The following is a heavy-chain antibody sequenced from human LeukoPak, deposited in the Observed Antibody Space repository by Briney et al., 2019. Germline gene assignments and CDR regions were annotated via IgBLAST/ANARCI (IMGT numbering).Heavy chain of an antibody. Sequence: SEILSLTCAVYGGFFSGYYWSWIRQPPGKGLEWIGEINHSGSTNYNPSLKSRVTISVDTSKNQFSLKLSSVTAADTAVYYCARAPTKVTIFGVVIIGRPNWFDPWGQGTLVTVSS. D-gene: IGHD3-3*01. J-gene: IGHJ5*02. CDR2: INHSGST. V-gene: IGHV4-34*01. CDR1: GGFFSGYY. CDR3: ARAPTKVTIFGVVIIGRPNWFDP.